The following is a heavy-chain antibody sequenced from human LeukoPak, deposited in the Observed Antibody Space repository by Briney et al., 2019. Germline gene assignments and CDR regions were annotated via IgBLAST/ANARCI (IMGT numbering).Heavy chain of an antibody. CDR2: INPNGGST. CDR3: ARVSDSSGYYQN. CDR1: GYTFTSYY. D-gene: IGHD3-22*01. J-gene: IGHJ4*02. V-gene: IGHV1-46*01. Sequence: GASVKVSCKASGYTFTSYYIHWVRQVPGQGLGWMGIINPNGGSTSYAQKFQGRVTMTRDTSTSTVYMELSSLRSEDTAVYYCARVSDSSGYYQNWGQGTLVTVSS.